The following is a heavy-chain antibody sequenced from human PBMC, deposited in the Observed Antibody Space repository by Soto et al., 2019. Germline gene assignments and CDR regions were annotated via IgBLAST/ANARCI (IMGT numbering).Heavy chain of an antibody. J-gene: IGHJ4*02. CDR1: GDSIRSGSYH. CDR3: VRHVGDRLWYFDF. Sequence: QLQLQESGPGLVKPSETLSLTCSVSGDSIRSGSYHWAWIRQPPGKGLEYIASIYYSGTTYYNPSLKSRVTISVDTSRNQRSGKVGSVTAADTAAYFCVRHVGDRLWYFDFWGQGTLVTVSS. CDR2: IYYSGTT. V-gene: IGHV4-39*01. D-gene: IGHD2-21*01.